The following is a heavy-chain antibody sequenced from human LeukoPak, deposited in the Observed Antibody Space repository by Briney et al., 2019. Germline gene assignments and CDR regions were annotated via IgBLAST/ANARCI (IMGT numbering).Heavy chain of an antibody. CDR3: ARAHGSGWYGDY. J-gene: IGHJ4*02. CDR2: IYYSGST. V-gene: IGHV4-59*12. CDR1: GGSISSYY. D-gene: IGHD6-19*01. Sequence: SETLSLTCTVSGGSISSYYWSWIRQPPGKGLEWIGYIYYSGSTNYNPSLKSRVTISVDTSKNQFSLKLSSVTAADTAVYYCARAHGSGWYGDYWGQGTMVTVSS.